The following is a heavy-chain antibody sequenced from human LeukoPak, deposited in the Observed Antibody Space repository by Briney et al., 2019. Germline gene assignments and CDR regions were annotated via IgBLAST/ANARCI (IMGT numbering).Heavy chain of an antibody. CDR3: ARGHRPQRRITFFGVPPYYFDY. J-gene: IGHJ4*02. V-gene: IGHV3-66*02. CDR1: GFTVSSNY. Sequence: GGSLRLSCAASGFTVSSNYMSWVRQAPGKGLEWVSVIYSGGSTYYADSVKGRFTISRDNSKNTLYLQMNSLRAEDTAVYYCARGHRPQRRITFFGVPPYYFDYGGQGPLVTVSS. D-gene: IGHD3-3*01. CDR2: IYSGGST.